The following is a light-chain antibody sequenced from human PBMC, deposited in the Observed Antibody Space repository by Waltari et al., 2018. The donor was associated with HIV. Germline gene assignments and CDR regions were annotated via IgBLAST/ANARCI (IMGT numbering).Light chain of an antibody. CDR3: NSRDDIGHWF. V-gene: IGLV3-19*01. J-gene: IGLJ3*02. CDR1: SVRTYY. Sequence: SSELTQDPAVSVALGQTVRITCQGDSVRTYYASWDQQKPGQAPVLVFSGTNHGPSGIPDRVSGSTSGDTASLTITGAQAEDEADYYCNSRDDIGHWFFGAGTKVTVL. CDR2: GTN.